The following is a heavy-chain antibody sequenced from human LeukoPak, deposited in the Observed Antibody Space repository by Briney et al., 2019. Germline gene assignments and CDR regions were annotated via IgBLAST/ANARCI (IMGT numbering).Heavy chain of an antibody. CDR3: ARGGGLDV. V-gene: IGHV3-30*09. J-gene: IGHJ6*02. CDR2: ISSDGKDK. Sequence: GRSLRLSCAASTFTFSDYPMHYVRQAPGEGLQWVAVISSDGKDKDYADSVKGRFAISRDNAKNSLYLQMSNLRAEDTAVYFCARGGGLDVWGQGATVTVSS. CDR1: TFTFSDYP. D-gene: IGHD3-16*01.